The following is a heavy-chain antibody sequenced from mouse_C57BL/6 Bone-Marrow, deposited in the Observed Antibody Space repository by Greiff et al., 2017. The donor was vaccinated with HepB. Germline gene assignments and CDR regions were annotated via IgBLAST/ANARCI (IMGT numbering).Heavy chain of an antibody. D-gene: IGHD2-4*01. CDR1: GFNIKDDY. Sequence: VQLKQSGAELVRPGASVKLSCTASGFNIKDDYMHWVKQRPEQGLEWIGWIDPENGDTEYASKFQGKATITADTSSNIAYLQLSSLTSEDTAVYYCTTDDYDGDYFDYWGQGTTLTVSS. CDR2: IDPENGDT. V-gene: IGHV14-4*01. J-gene: IGHJ2*01. CDR3: TTDDYDGDYFDY.